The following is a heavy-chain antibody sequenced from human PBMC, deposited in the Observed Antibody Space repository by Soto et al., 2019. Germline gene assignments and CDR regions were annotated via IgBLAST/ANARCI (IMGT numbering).Heavy chain of an antibody. CDR2: MNPNSGNT. Sequence: ASVKVSCKVSGYTFTTYDINWVRQATGQGLEWMGWMNPNSGNTGYAQKFQGRVTMTRDTSISTAYMELSSLGSEDTAIYYCARDHHRYSGYDYVDYWGQGTLVTVSS. CDR3: ARDHHRYSGYDYVDY. J-gene: IGHJ4*02. CDR1: GYTFTTYD. V-gene: IGHV1-8*01. D-gene: IGHD5-12*01.